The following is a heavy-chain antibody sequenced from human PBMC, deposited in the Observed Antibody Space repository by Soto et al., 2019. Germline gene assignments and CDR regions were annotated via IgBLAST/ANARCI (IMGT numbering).Heavy chain of an antibody. J-gene: IGHJ5*02. CDR1: GDSIGGSNFY. Sequence: PSETLSLTCTVSGDSIGGSNFYWGRLRQPPGKGLEWIGSIFYSGNTYYNPSLKSRVIMSVDTSKNQLSLRLNSVTAADTAVYYCARTGRIAIFGVVTEFDPWGPGALVTVSS. D-gene: IGHD3-3*01. CDR2: IFYSGNT. V-gene: IGHV4-39*01. CDR3: ARTGRIAIFGVVTEFDP.